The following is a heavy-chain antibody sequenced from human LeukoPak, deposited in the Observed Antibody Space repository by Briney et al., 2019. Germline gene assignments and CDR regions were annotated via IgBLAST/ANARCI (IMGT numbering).Heavy chain of an antibody. Sequence: PGGSLTLSCAVSRFTFSDYYMSWIRQAPGKGLEWVSYISSSGSTIYYADSVKGRFTISRDNAKNSLYLQMNSLRAEDTAVYYCAREPFTSYRTYGMDVWGQGTTVTVSS. V-gene: IGHV3-11*01. CDR1: RFTFSDYY. J-gene: IGHJ6*02. CDR2: ISSSGSTI. CDR3: AREPFTSYRTYGMDV. D-gene: IGHD2-2*01.